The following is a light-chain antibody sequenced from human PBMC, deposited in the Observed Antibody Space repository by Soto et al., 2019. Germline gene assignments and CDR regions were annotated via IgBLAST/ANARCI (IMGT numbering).Light chain of an antibody. Sequence: EIVLTQSPATLSLSPGERATLSCMASQSMSSYLAWYQQKPGQAPRLLIYDVSNRAAGIPVRFSGSGSGTDFTLTISRLEPEDFAVYYCQQRSNWPITFGQGTRLEIK. CDR2: DVS. CDR1: QSMSSY. V-gene: IGKV3-11*01. J-gene: IGKJ5*01. CDR3: QQRSNWPIT.